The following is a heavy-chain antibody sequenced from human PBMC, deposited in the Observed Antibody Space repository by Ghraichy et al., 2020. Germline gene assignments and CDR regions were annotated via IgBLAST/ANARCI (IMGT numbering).Heavy chain of an antibody. CDR2: IKKDGSEK. CDR1: GFIFSGYW. V-gene: IGHV3-7*01. J-gene: IGHJ4*02. CDR3: ARDLGGGWYFDN. Sequence: GGSLRLSSAASGFIFSGYWMSWARQAPRKGPEWVANIKKDGSEKYYVDSVKGRFTISRDNAKNSLYLQMNSLRAEDTAVYYCARDLGGGWYFDNWGQGALVTVSS. D-gene: IGHD6-19*01.